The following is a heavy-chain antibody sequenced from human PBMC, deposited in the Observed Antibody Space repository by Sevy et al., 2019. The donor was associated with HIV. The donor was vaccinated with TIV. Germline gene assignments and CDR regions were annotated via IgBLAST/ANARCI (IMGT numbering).Heavy chain of an antibody. CDR1: GYTFTSYD. Sequence: ASVKVSCKASGYTFTSYDINWVRQAIGQGLEWMGWMNPNTGNTGYAQKFQGRVTMTRDTSTSTAYMELRSLRSDDTAIYYCTRVRALNYYDTSVSMEYNWFDPWGQGTLVTVSS. CDR3: TRVRALNYYDTSVSMEYNWFDP. D-gene: IGHD3-22*01. CDR2: MNPNTGNT. V-gene: IGHV1-8*02. J-gene: IGHJ5*02.